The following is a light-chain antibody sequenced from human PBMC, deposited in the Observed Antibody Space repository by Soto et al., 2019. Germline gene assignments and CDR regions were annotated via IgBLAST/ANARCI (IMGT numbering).Light chain of an antibody. CDR1: QGISNY. J-gene: IGKJ2*01. V-gene: IGKV1-9*01. Sequence: DIQLTQSPSFLSASVGDRVTITCRASQGISNYLAWYQQNPGKAPKLLIYSASTLQSGVPSRFSGSGSGSEFTLTISSLQPEDFATYSCQQLIGYPYTFGQGTKVDIK. CDR2: SAS. CDR3: QQLIGYPYT.